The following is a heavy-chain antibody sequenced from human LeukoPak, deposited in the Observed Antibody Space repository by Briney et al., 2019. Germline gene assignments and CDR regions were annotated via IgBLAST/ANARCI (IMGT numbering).Heavy chain of an antibody. CDR3: ARDKAPGGKRWFDP. J-gene: IGHJ5*02. Sequence: SETLSLTCTVSGVSISTYYWSWIRQHPGKGLEWIGYISDVGSNDYNPSLKGRVTISRDTSKNQFSLRLSSVTAADAAVYHCARDKAPGGKRWFDPWGQGTLVTVSS. D-gene: IGHD4-23*01. CDR1: GVSISTYY. CDR2: ISDVGSN. V-gene: IGHV4-59*01.